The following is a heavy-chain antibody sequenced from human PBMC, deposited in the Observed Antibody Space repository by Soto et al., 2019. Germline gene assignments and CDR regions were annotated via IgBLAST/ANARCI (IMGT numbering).Heavy chain of an antibody. V-gene: IGHV2-5*02. CDR2: IYWDDYK. CDR3: AYASSDYFHSGSTFDS. D-gene: IGHD3-10*01. CDR1: GFSFTTSGVG. Sequence: SGPTLVNPTQTLTLTCTFSGFSFTTSGVGVGWIRQAPGKALECLAVIYWDDYKHYSPSLVTRLTIVKDTPKSQVVLTVANMDPADTATYYCAYASSDYFHSGSTFDSWGQGTLVTVSS. J-gene: IGHJ4*02.